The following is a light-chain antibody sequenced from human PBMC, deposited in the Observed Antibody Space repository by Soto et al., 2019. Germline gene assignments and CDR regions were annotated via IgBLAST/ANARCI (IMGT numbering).Light chain of an antibody. CDR2: TAS. Sequence: IQMTQSPSTLSASVGDRVTITCRASQSIRTWLAWYQQKPGKAPKLLIYTASNLERGVPSRFSGSGSGTEFTLTISSLQPDDFATYYCQQHNSYPRTFGQGTKVEIK. CDR1: QSIRTW. J-gene: IGKJ1*01. CDR3: QQHNSYPRT. V-gene: IGKV1-5*03.